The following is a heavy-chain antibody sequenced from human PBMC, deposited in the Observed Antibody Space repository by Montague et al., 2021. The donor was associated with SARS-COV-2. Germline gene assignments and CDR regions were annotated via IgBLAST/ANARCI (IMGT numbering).Heavy chain of an antibody. J-gene: IGHJ6*02. D-gene: IGHD1-20*01. CDR1: GGSISSSSYC. V-gene: IGHV4-39*01. CDR2: IYYSGSN. CDR3: ASQVTGTTVHYYYYGMDV. Sequence: SETLSLTCTVSGGSISSSSYCWGWIRQPQGKGLEWIGSIYYSGSNYYNPSLKSRVTISVDTSKSQFSLKLSSVTAADTAVYYWASQVTGTTVHYYYYGMDVWGQGTTGTVSS.